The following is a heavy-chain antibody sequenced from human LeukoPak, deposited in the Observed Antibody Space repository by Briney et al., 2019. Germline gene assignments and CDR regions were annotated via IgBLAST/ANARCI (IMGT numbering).Heavy chain of an antibody. J-gene: IGHJ4*02. Sequence: PGGSLRLSCAASGFTFSFYWMSWVRQAPGKGLEWVANMNRDGSEINYVDSVRGRFTISRENAKNSVYPQMNSLRADDTAVYYCAATGRWGQGTLVAVSS. CDR2: MNRDGSEI. CDR3: AATGR. CDR1: GFTFSFYW. V-gene: IGHV3-7*01.